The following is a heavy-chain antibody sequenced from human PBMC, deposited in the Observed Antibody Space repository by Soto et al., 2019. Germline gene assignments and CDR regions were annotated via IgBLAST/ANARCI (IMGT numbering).Heavy chain of an antibody. CDR3: ATRISRYYYMDV. D-gene: IGHD3-10*01. V-gene: IGHV4-34*01. CDR2: INHSGST. J-gene: IGHJ6*03. Sequence: QVQLQQWGAGLLKPSETLSLTCAVYGGSFSSDYWSWIRQSPGEGLEWIGEINHSGSTNYSPSLKSRVTISVDTFMKQFSLKLSSVTAADTAIYYCATRISRYYYMDVWGKGTTVIVSS. CDR1: GGSFSSDY.